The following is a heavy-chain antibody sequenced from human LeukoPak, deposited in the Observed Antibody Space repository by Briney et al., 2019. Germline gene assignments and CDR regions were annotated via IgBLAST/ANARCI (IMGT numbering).Heavy chain of an antibody. V-gene: IGHV1-8*03. D-gene: IGHD3-22*01. CDR1: GYTFTSYG. CDR2: MNPNSGNT. CDR3: ARGRMYYYDSSGYGAFDI. Sequence: ASVKVSCKASGYTFTSYGISWVRQATGQGLEWMGWMNPNSGNTGYAQKFQGRVTITRNTSISTAYMELSSLRSEDTAVYYCARGRMYYYDSSGYGAFDIWGQGTMVTVSS. J-gene: IGHJ3*02.